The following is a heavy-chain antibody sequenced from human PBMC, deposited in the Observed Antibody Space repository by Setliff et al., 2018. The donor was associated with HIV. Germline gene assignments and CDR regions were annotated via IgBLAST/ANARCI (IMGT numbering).Heavy chain of an antibody. CDR3: VRGNSNYYYYNYYMDV. D-gene: IGHD4-4*01. J-gene: IGHJ6*03. Sequence: TGLVWVSHINSDGSGTRSADYVRGRFTISRDNAKNTLFLQMNSLRAEDTAVYYCVRGNSNYYYYNYYMDVWGKGTTVTVSS. CDR2: INSDGSGT. V-gene: IGHV3-74*01.